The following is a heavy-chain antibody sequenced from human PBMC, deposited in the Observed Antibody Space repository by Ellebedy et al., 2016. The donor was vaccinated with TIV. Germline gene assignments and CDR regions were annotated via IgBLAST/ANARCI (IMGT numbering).Heavy chain of an antibody. CDR2: INPSGGST. CDR1: GYTFTSYY. CDR3: ARGHPAGTNWFDP. D-gene: IGHD1-7*01. V-gene: IGHV1-46*01. Sequence: ASVKVSXKASGYTFTSYYMHWVRQAPGQGLEWMGIINPSGGSTSYAQKFQGRVTITADKSTSTAYMELSSLRSEDTAVYYCARGHPAGTNWFDPWGQGTLVTVSS. J-gene: IGHJ5*02.